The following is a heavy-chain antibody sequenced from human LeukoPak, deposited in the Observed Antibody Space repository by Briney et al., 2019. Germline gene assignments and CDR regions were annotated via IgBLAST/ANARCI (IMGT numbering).Heavy chain of an antibody. CDR3: AGTFWSGYYTRYYFDY. Sequence: SVKVSCKASGGTFSSYAISWVRQAPGRGLEWMGRIIPILGIANYAQKSQGRVTITADKSTSTAYMELSSLRSEDTAVYYCAGTFWSGYYTRYYFDYWGQGTLVTVSS. J-gene: IGHJ4*02. CDR2: IIPILGIA. CDR1: GGTFSSYA. D-gene: IGHD3-3*01. V-gene: IGHV1-69*04.